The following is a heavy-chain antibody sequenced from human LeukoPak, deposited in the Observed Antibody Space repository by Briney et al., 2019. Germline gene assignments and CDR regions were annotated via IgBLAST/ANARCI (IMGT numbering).Heavy chain of an antibody. CDR3: AKDGVYSGSYGWDSAFDI. D-gene: IGHD1-26*01. CDR2: ISSSGDSI. V-gene: IGHV3-11*04. Sequence: PGGSLRLSCAASGFTFSDYYMNWIRQAPGKGLEWVSYISSSGDSIYYADSVKGRFTISRDNAKNSLYLQMNSLRAEDTAVYYCAKDGVYSGSYGWDSAFDIWGQGTMVTVSS. J-gene: IGHJ3*02. CDR1: GFTFSDYY.